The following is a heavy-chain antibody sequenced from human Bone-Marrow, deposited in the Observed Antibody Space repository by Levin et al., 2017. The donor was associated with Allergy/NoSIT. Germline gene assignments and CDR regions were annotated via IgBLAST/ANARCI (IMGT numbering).Heavy chain of an antibody. D-gene: IGHD3-10*01. CDR3: AKYISGTYLDY. J-gene: IGHJ4*02. V-gene: IGHV4-39*01. Sequence: SETLSLTCTVSGDSISSTFYYWGWIRQPPGTGLEWIGSIYNIRSTNYNPSLKSRVTISVDTSKNQFSLELSSVTAADTAVYYCAKYISGTYLDYWGQGTLVTVSS. CDR2: IYNIRST. CDR1: GDSISSTFYY.